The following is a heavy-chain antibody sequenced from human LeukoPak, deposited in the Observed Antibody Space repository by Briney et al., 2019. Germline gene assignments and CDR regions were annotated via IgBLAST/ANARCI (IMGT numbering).Heavy chain of an antibody. Sequence: PSETLSLTCTVSGVSISSGGYYWSWIRQPPGKGLEWIGYIYHSGSTYYNPSLKSRVTISVDRSKNQFSLKLSSVTAADTAVYYCARERRAARPFFDAFDIWGQGTMVTVSS. J-gene: IGHJ3*02. CDR1: GVSISSGGYY. D-gene: IGHD6-6*01. CDR2: IYHSGST. V-gene: IGHV4-30-2*01. CDR3: ARERRAARPFFDAFDI.